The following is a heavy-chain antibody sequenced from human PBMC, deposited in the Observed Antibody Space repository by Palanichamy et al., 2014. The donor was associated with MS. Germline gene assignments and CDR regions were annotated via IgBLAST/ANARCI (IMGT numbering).Heavy chain of an antibody. CDR2: ISSSSSST. J-gene: IGHJ4*02. CDR3: ARYLDWLSHFDY. D-gene: IGHD3-9*01. CDR1: GFTFSDYY. Sequence: QVHLVESGGRLVRPGGSLRLSCVASGFTFSDYYMSWVRQAPGKGLEWVSYISSSSSSTNYADSVKGRFTISRDNAKNSLYLQLNSLRADDTAVYYCARYLDWLSHFDYWGQGALVTVSS. V-gene: IGHV3-11*06.